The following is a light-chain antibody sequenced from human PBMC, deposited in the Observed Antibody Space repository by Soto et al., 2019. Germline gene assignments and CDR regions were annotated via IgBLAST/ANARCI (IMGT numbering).Light chain of an antibody. V-gene: IGKV1-39*01. CDR2: SAS. CDR1: QSIAGY. CDR3: QQRSNWRVT. Sequence: DIQMTQSPSSLSASVGDRVTITCRASQSIAGYLSWYQQRPGKAPKFLIYSASSLQRGVPSRFSGSGSGADFTLTISSLEPEDFAVYYCQQRSNWRVTFGQGTRLEIK. J-gene: IGKJ5*01.